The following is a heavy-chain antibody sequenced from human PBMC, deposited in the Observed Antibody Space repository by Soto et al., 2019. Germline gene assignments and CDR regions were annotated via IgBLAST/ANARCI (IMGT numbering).Heavy chain of an antibody. CDR1: GYTFTGYY. J-gene: IGHJ3*02. V-gene: IGHV1-2*04. CDR2: INPNSGGT. CDR3: ASFGETDILSCYPTNPPSFYI. D-gene: IGHD3-9*01. Sequence: GASVKVSCKASGYTFTGYYMHWVRQAPGQGLEWMGWINPNSGGTNYAQKFQGWVTMTRDTSISTAYMELSRLRSDDTAVYYCASFGETDILSCYPTNPPSFYIWAQGTMVPVSS.